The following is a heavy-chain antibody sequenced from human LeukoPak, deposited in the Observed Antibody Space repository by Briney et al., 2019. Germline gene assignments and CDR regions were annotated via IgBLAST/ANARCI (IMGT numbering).Heavy chain of an antibody. V-gene: IGHV3-23*01. J-gene: IGHJ4*02. CDR3: AKDPYDSSGYYEGAYFDY. Sequence: GGSLRLSCAASGFIFSSYAMSWVRQAPGKGLEWVSAISGSGGSTYYADSVKGRFTISRDNSKNTLYLQMNSLRAEDTAVYYCAKDPYDSSGYYEGAYFDYWGQGTLVTVSS. D-gene: IGHD3-22*01. CDR2: ISGSGGST. CDR1: GFIFSSYA.